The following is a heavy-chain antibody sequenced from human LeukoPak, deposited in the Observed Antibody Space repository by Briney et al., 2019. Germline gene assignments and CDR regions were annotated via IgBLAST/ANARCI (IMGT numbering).Heavy chain of an antibody. V-gene: IGHV4-39*02. J-gene: IGHJ3*02. D-gene: IGHD3-9*01. CDR2: IYYSGST. Sequence: SETLSLTCTVSGGSISSSSYYWGWIRQPPGKGLEWIGSIYYSGSTYYNPSLKSRVTISVDTSKNQFSLKLSSVTAADTAVYYCARDKPQVPTGLGAFDIWGQGTMVTVSS. CDR3: ARDKPQVPTGLGAFDI. CDR1: GGSISSSSYY.